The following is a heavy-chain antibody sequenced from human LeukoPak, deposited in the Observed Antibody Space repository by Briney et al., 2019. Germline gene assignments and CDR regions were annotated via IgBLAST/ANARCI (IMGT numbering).Heavy chain of an antibody. Sequence: PGESLRLSCAASGVTLRNYGLSWVRHTSGKGLEWVSAIRGSGDTTFYADSVRGRFTISRDNSENTVYLQMNSLRAEDTAVYYCEKRGDKLNLIWGQGTLVTVSS. CDR1: GVTLRNYG. V-gene: IGHV3-23*01. J-gene: IGHJ4*02. CDR3: EKRGDKLNLI. CDR2: IRGSGDTT. D-gene: IGHD2-21*02.